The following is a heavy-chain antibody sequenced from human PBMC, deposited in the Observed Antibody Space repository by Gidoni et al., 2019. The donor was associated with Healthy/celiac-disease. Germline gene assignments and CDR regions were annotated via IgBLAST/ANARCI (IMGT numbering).Heavy chain of an antibody. CDR1: GGSISSGDYY. Sequence: QVQLQESGPGLVKPSQTLSLTCTVSGGSISSGDYYWSWIRQPPGKCLEWIGYIYYSGSTYYNPSLKSRVTISVDTSKNQFSLKLSSVTAADTAVYYCARGPAYYDFWSGYTYNWFDPWGQGTLVTVSS. D-gene: IGHD3-3*01. CDR2: IYYSGST. V-gene: IGHV4-30-4*01. J-gene: IGHJ5*02. CDR3: ARGPAYYDFWSGYTYNWFDP.